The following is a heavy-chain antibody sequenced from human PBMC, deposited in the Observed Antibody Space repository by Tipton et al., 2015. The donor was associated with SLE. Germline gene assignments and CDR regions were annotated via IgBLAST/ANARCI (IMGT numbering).Heavy chain of an antibody. V-gene: IGHV3-49*04. CDR2: IRSKAYSGTT. CDR1: GFTFGDYA. J-gene: IGHJ4*02. CDR3: TRDGSGSPY. Sequence: SLRLSCTASGFTFGDYAMSWVRQAPGKGLEWVGFIRSKAYSGTTEYAASVKGRFTISRDDSKSIAYLQMNSLKTEDTAVYYCTRDGSGSPYWGQGTLVTVSS. D-gene: IGHD1-26*01.